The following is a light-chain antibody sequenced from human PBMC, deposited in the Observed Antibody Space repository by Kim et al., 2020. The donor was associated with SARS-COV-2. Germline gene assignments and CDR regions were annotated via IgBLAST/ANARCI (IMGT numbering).Light chain of an antibody. V-gene: IGKV1-17*03. CDR2: VAS. J-gene: IGKJ1*01. CDR1: QGISNY. CDR3: LQHADYPRT. Sequence: SASIGDRVSITCRASQGISNYLAWFQQKPGKVPKRLIYVASNLQSGVPSRFSGSGSGTEFTLTVSSLQPEDFAIYSCLQHADYPRTFGQGTKLEI.